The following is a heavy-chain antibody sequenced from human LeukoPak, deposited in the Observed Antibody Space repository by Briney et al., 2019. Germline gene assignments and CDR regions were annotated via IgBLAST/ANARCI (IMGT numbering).Heavy chain of an antibody. V-gene: IGHV3-7*01. Sequence: PGGSLRLSCAASGFTFSSYWMSWVRQAPGKGLEWVANIKQDGSEKYYVDSVEGRFTISRDNGMNTLYLQMNSLRAEDTAVYYCARTIPYYYGMDVWGQGTAVTVSS. D-gene: IGHD3-9*01. CDR1: GFTFSSYW. CDR3: ARTIPYYYGMDV. J-gene: IGHJ6*02. CDR2: IKQDGSEK.